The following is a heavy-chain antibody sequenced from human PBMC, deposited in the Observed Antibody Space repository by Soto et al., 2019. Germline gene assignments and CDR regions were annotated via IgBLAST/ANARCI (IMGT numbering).Heavy chain of an antibody. D-gene: IGHD6-13*01. CDR2: IIPILGIA. CDR3: AKRAAGTSFDY. Sequence: SVKVSCKASGGTFSSYTISWVRQAPGQGLEWMGRIIPILGIANYAQKFQGRVTITADKSTSTAYMELSSLRAEDTAVYYCAKRAAGTSFDYWGQGTLVTVSS. J-gene: IGHJ4*02. CDR1: GGTFSSYT. V-gene: IGHV1-69*02.